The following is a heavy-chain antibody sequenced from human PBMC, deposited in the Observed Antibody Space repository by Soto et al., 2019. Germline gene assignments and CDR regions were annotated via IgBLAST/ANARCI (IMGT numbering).Heavy chain of an antibody. V-gene: IGHV3-74*01. CDR2: INSNGSIT. CDR3: AKQFDH. J-gene: IGHJ4*02. CDR1: GFTFSTYW. Sequence: EVQLVESGGGLVQPGGSLRLSCAASGFTFSTYWMHWVRQAPGKGLVWVSRINSNGSITNYADSVKGRFTISRDNAKNTLYLQMNSLRGEDTAVYYCAKQFDHWGQGTTVTVSS.